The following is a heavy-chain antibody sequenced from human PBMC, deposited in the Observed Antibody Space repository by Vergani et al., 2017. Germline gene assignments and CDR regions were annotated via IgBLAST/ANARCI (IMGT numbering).Heavy chain of an antibody. Sequence: EVQLVESGGGLIQPGGSLRLSCAASGFTVSNNYMSWVRQAPGKGLEWVSSISSSSSYIYYADSVKGRFTISRDNAKNSLYLQMNSLRAEDTAVYYCARDPHLGSGSYYQPGGVWGQGTTVTVSS. D-gene: IGHD3-10*01. CDR1: GFTVSNNY. J-gene: IGHJ6*02. V-gene: IGHV3-21*01. CDR2: ISSSSSYI. CDR3: ARDPHLGSGSYYQPGGV.